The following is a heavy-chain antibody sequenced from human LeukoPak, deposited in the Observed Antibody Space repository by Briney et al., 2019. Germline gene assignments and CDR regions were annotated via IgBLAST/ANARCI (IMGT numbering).Heavy chain of an antibody. CDR2: LSSSSSYI. V-gene: IGHV3-21*01. CDR1: GFSFSTYE. J-gene: IGHJ4*02. CDR3: ARDERSYDYVWGSYRLTPIDY. Sequence: GGSLRLSCAASGFSFSTYEMNWVRQAPGKGLEWVPSLSSSSSYIYYTDSVKGRFTISRDNAKNSLYLQMNSLRAEDTAVYYCARDERSYDYVWGSYRLTPIDYWGQGTLVTVSS. D-gene: IGHD3-16*02.